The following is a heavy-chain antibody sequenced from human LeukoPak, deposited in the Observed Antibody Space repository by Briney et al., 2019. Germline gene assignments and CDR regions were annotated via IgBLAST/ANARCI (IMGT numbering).Heavy chain of an antibody. CDR1: GGSFSGYY. Sequence: SETLSLTCAVYGGSFSGYYWSWIRQPPGKGLEWIGEINHSGSTNYNPSLKSRVTISVDTSKNQFSLKLSSVTAADTAVYYCARDRTYGGYVVESYYGMDVWGQGTTVTVSS. CDR3: ARDRTYGGYVVESYYGMDV. CDR2: INHSGST. V-gene: IGHV4-34*01. D-gene: IGHD4-17*01. J-gene: IGHJ6*02.